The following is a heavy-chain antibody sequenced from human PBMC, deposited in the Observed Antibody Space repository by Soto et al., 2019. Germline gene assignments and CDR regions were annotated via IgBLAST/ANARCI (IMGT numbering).Heavy chain of an antibody. CDR1: GFTFSSYS. V-gene: IGHV3-21*01. D-gene: IGHD1-20*01. Sequence: EVQLVESGGGLVKPGGSLRLSCAASGFTFSSYSMNWVLQAPGKGLEWVSSISSSSSYIYYADSVKGRFTISRDNAKNSLYLQMNSLRAEDTAVYSCARDGRITGGMDVWGQGTTVTVSS. CDR2: ISSSSSYI. CDR3: ARDGRITGGMDV. J-gene: IGHJ6*02.